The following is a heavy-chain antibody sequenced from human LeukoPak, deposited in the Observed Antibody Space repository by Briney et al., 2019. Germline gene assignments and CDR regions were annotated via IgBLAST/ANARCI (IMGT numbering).Heavy chain of an antibody. J-gene: IGHJ4*02. V-gene: IGHV4-30-4*01. D-gene: IGHD6-13*01. CDR2: IYYSGST. Sequence: SETLSLTCTVSGGSISSGDYFWSWIRQPPGEGLEWIGYIYYSGSTYYNPSLQSRVIISVDTSKNQFSLKLSSVTAADTAVYYCARSIAAAGSSGLWDYWGQGTLVTVSS. CDR3: ARSIAAAGSSGLWDY. CDR1: GGSISSGDYF.